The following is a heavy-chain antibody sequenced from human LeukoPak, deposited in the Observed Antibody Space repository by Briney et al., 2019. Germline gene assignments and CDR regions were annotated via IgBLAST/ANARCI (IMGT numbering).Heavy chain of an antibody. CDR1: GYTFTSYG. V-gene: IGHV1-18*01. Sequence: ASVKVSCKASGYTFTSYGISWVRQAPGQGLEWMGWISAYNGNTNYAQKLQGRVTMTTDTSTSTAYMELRRLRSDDTAVYYCARGANYYDSSGNDAFDIWGQGTMVTVSS. D-gene: IGHD3-22*01. J-gene: IGHJ3*02. CDR2: ISAYNGNT. CDR3: ARGANYYDSSGNDAFDI.